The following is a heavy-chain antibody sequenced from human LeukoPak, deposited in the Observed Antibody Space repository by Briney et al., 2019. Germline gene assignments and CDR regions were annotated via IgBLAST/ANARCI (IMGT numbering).Heavy chain of an antibody. J-gene: IGHJ4*02. CDR1: GIPFSNFW. CDR2: IENDGRSS. V-gene: IGHV3-74*01. CDR3: AFRSVAGRGVDN. D-gene: IGHD6-19*01. Sequence: GGSLRLSCAASGIPFSNFWMHWVRQAPGEGLEWVSRIENDGRSSTYAASVKGRFTISRDNAKNMLYLQMSDLRVEDTAFYYCAFRSVAGRGVDNWGQGTLVTVSS.